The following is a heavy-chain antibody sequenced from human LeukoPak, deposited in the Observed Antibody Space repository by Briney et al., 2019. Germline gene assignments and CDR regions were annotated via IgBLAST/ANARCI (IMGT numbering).Heavy chain of an antibody. D-gene: IGHD2-2*02. V-gene: IGHV4-61*02. CDR1: GGSISSGSYY. CDR3: ARGTVRDIVVVPAAIPFDY. J-gene: IGHJ4*02. Sequence: SQTLSLTCTVSGGSISSGSYYWSWIRQPAGKGLEWIGRIYTSGSTNYNPSLKSRVTISVDTSKNQFSLKLSSVTAADTAVYYCARGTVRDIVVVPAAIPFDYWGQGTLVTVSS. CDR2: IYTSGST.